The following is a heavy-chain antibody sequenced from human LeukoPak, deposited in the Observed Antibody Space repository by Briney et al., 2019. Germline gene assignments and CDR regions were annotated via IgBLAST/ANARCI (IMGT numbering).Heavy chain of an antibody. CDR2: INHSGST. J-gene: IGHJ4*02. Sequence: SETLSLTCAVYGGSFSGYYWSWIRQPPGKGLEWIGEINHSGSTNYNPSLKSRVTISVDTSKNQFSLKLSSMTAADTAVYYCARWGYGSGSYYDDYWGQGTLVTVSS. CDR3: ARWGYGSGSYYDDY. D-gene: IGHD3-10*01. CDR1: GGSFSGYY. V-gene: IGHV4-34*01.